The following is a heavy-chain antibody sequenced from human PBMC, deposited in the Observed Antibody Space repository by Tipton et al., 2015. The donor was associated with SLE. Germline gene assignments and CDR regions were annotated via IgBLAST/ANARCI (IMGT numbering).Heavy chain of an antibody. CDR2: IYSSGST. J-gene: IGHJ4*02. CDR3: ARGILEWSDY. Sequence: LRLSCTVSGDSLTSGSYYWTWIRQPAGMGLEWIGRIYSSGSTNYNPSLKSRVTISVDTSKNQFSLKLSSVTAADTAVYYCARGILEWSDYWGQGTLVTVSS. CDR1: GDSLTSGSYY. D-gene: IGHD3-3*01. V-gene: IGHV4-61*02.